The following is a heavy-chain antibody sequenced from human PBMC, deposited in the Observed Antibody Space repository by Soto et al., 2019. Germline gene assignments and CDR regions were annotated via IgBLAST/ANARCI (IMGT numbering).Heavy chain of an antibody. CDR3: ASPTRATVTDNIFDF. D-gene: IGHD4-17*01. CDR2: IYSGGTT. Sequence: GGSLRLSCAASGFTVSSNYMSWVRQAPGKGLEWVSVIYSGGTTYYADSVKGRFTISRDKSKNTLYLQMNSLRAEDTAVYYCASPTRATVTDNIFDFWGPGTLVTVSS. J-gene: IGHJ4*02. V-gene: IGHV3-53*01. CDR1: GFTVSSNY.